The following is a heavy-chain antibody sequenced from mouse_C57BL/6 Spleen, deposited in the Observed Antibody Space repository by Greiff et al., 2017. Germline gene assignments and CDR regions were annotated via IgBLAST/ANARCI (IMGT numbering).Heavy chain of an antibody. Sequence: EVQLQQSGPELVKPGASVKISCKASGYTFTDYYMNWVKQSHGKSLEWIGDINPNNGGTSYNQKFKGKATLTVDKSSSTAYMELRSLTSEDSAVYYCARPSSYGYAMDYWGQGTSVTVSS. CDR2: INPNNGGT. CDR1: GYTFTDYY. V-gene: IGHV1-26*01. J-gene: IGHJ4*01. CDR3: ARPSSYGYAMDY. D-gene: IGHD1-1*01.